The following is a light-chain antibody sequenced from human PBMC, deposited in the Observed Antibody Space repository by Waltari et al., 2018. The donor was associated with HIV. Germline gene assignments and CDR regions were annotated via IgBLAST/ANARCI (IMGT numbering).Light chain of an antibody. CDR1: KLGDKY. CDR2: QES. J-gene: IGLJ2*01. CDR3: QAWDSSTVV. Sequence: SYELTQPPSVSVSPGQTASITCSGDKLGDKYACWYQQKPGQSPVVVIYQESKRPSGIPGRFSGSNSGNTATLTISGTQAMDEADYYCQAWDSSTVVFGGGTKLTVL. V-gene: IGLV3-1*01.